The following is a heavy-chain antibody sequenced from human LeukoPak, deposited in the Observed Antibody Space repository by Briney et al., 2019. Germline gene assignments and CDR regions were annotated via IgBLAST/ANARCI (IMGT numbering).Heavy chain of an antibody. CDR3: ARSYYDFWSGYSTSRYHYYYMDV. CDR2: IYYSGST. J-gene: IGHJ6*03. CDR1: GGSISSYY. D-gene: IGHD3-3*01. V-gene: IGHV4-59*01. Sequence: PSETLSLTCTVAGGSISSYYWSWIRQPPGKGLEWIGYIYYSGSTNYNPSLKSRVTISVDTSKNQFSLKLSSVTAADTAVYYCARSYYDFWSGYSTSRYHYYYMDVWGKGTTVTVSS.